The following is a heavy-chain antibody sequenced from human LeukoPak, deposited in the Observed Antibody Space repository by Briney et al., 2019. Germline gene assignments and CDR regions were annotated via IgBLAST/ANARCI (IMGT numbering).Heavy chain of an antibody. CDR3: ARAKWQLPASDAFDI. D-gene: IGHD2-15*01. J-gene: IGHJ3*02. V-gene: IGHV1-46*01. CDR2: INPSGGST. CDR1: GYTFTTYF. Sequence: ASVKVSCKASGYTFTTYFMFWVRQAPGQGLEWMGIINPSGGSTFYAQKFQGRVTMTSDTSRSTVYMELSSLRSEDTAVYYCARAKWQLPASDAFDIWGQGTMVTVSS.